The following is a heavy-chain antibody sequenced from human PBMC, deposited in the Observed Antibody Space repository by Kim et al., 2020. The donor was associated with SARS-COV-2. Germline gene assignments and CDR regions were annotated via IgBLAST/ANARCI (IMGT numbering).Heavy chain of an antibody. Sequence: GNGNTNYSQKFQGSVTFTADTSPSTAFMELSFLRSEDSAVYYCLGGFYFDYWGQGTLVTVSS. J-gene: IGHJ4*02. CDR3: LGGFYFDY. CDR2: GNGNT. D-gene: IGHD3-16*01. V-gene: IGHV1-3*01.